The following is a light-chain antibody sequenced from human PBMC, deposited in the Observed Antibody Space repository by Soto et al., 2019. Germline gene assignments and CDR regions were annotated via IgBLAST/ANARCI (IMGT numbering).Light chain of an antibody. CDR3: SSKRDSSTLFV. J-gene: IGLJ1*01. CDR2: EVT. Sequence: QSALTQPASVSGSPGQSITISCTGTSSDVGAYNYVSWYQHHPGKVPKLLIYEVTNRPSGVSDRFSVSKSGNTASLTISGLQAEDEADYYCSSKRDSSTLFVFGTGTKVTVL. V-gene: IGLV2-14*01. CDR1: SSDVGAYNY.